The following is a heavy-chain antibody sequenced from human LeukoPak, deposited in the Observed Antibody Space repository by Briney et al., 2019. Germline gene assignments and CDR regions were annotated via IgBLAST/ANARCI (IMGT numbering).Heavy chain of an antibody. V-gene: IGHV4-61*02. D-gene: IGHD2-21*01. CDR1: GGSISSDNHY. CDR2: ISTSGDI. Sequence: SETLSLTCTVSGGSISSDNHYWGWIRQPAGKGLEWIGRISTSGDIHYNPSLKSRVTISVDTSKNQFSLKLSSVTAADTAVYYCARRPGAGSRDCWFDPWGQGTLVTVSS. J-gene: IGHJ5*02. CDR3: ARRPGAGSRDCWFDP.